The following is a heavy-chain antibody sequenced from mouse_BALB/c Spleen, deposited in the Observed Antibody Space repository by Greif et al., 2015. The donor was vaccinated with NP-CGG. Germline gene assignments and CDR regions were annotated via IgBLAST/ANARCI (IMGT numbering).Heavy chain of an antibody. CDR3: ASTGYYEDYAMDY. J-gene: IGHJ4*01. CDR1: GYTFTSSW. D-gene: IGHD2-3*01. CDR2: IHPNSGNT. V-gene: IGHV1S130*01. Sequence: QVQLKESGSVLVRPGASVKLSCKASGYTFTSSWMHWAKQRPGQGLEWIGEIHPNSGNTNYNEKFKGKATLAVDTSFSTAYVDLSSLTSEDSAVYYCASTGYYEDYAMDYWGQGTSVTVSS.